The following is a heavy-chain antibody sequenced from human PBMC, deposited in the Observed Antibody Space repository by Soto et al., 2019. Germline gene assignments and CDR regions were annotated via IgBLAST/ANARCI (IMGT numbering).Heavy chain of an antibody. V-gene: IGHV1-18*01. CDR2: ISAYNGNT. D-gene: IGHD2-2*01. CDR3: ARDRCSSTSCYGEEFDY. Sequence: ASVKVSCKASGYTFTSYGISCVRQAPGQGLEWMGWISAYNGNTNYAQKLQGRVTMTTDTSTSTAYMELRSLRSDDTAVYYCARDRCSSTSCYGEEFDYWGQGTLVTVSS. CDR1: GYTFTSYG. J-gene: IGHJ4*02.